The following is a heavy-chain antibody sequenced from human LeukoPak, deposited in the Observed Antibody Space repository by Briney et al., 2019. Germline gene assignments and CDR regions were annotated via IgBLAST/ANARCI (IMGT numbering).Heavy chain of an antibody. CDR2: INRDGSST. V-gene: IGHV3-74*01. Sequence: RGSLRVSSAASGFIFSSYWMHWVRQAPGKGLVWVSHINRDGSSTSYADSVKGRFTISRDNAKNTLYLQMNSLRAEDTAVYYCARWGPGAFDFRGQGTMVTVSS. CDR1: GFIFSSYW. D-gene: IGHD3-16*01. CDR3: ARWGPGAFDF. J-gene: IGHJ3*01.